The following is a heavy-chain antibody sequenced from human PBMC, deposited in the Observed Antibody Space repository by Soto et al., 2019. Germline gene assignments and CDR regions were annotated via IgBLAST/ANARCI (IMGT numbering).Heavy chain of an antibody. J-gene: IGHJ6*02. CDR3: ARDKDRVPLGGNYYYAIDV. V-gene: IGHV1-69*12. D-gene: IGHD2-2*01. CDR1: GGTFSTSA. CDR2: IIPVFGTA. Sequence: QVQLVQSGAEVMQPGSSVRVSCKTSGGTFSTSAISWVRQAPGQGLEWMGGIIPVFGTADYTQKFQARVTMPADESTTTAYMELRGLRSEDTAVYFCARDKDRVPLGGNYYYAIDVWGQGTTVTVSS.